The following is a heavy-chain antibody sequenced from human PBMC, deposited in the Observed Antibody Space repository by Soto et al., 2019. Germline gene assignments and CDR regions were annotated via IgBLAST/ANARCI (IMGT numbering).Heavy chain of an antibody. CDR3: ARAHTMVVAGSTFDY. CDR1: NYSISNPHY. V-gene: IGHV4-38-2*02. J-gene: IGHJ4*02. Sequence: PSETLSLTCTVSNYSISNPHYWGWIRQPPGKRPEWIASMYHGGNTFYNPSLKSRITMSMDTSKNQFSLKLRFMTAADTAVYYCARAHTMVVAGSTFDYWGQGTLVTVSA. D-gene: IGHD2-21*02. CDR2: MYHGGNT.